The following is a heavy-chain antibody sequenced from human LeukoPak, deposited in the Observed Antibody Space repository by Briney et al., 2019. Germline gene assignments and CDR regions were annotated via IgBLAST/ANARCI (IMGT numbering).Heavy chain of an antibody. CDR3: ARDSRDYGSGSYWDV. J-gene: IGHJ6*02. CDR1: GGSFSAYY. V-gene: IGHV4-34*01. D-gene: IGHD3-10*01. Sequence: SETLSLTCAVYGGSFSAYYWSWIRQPPGKGLEWIGEINHSGSTNYNPSLKSRVTISVDTSKNQFSLTLSSVTAADTAVYYCARDSRDYGSGSYWDVWGQGTTVTVSS. CDR2: INHSGST.